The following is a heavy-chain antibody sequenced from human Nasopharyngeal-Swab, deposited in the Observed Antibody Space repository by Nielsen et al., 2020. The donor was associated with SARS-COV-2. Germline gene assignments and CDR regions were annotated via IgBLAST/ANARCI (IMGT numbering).Heavy chain of an antibody. V-gene: IGHV3-9*01. J-gene: IGHJ2*01. Sequence: SLKISCAASGFTFDDYAMYWVRQAPGKGLEWVSGISWNGYIRGHADSVEGRFTISRDNAKSSLYLQMNSLRVEDTALYYCARENNWEALRYFDLWGRGTLVTVSS. CDR2: ISWNGYIR. CDR3: ARENNWEALRYFDL. D-gene: IGHD1-20*01. CDR1: GFTFDDYA.